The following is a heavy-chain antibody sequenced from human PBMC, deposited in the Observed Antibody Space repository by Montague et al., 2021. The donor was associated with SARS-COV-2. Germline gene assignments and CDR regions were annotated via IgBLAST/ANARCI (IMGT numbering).Heavy chain of an antibody. CDR1: GGSFSGNY. J-gene: IGHJ6*02. D-gene: IGHD4-11*01. CDR2: INHYGST. Sequence: SETLSLTCAVYGGSFSGNYWSWIRQPPGEGLEWIGEINHYGSTNYNPSLKSRVTMSVDTSKNQFSLKLSSVTAADTAVYYCARGLPVTTLFYYFGMDVWGQGTTVTVSS. V-gene: IGHV4-34*01. CDR3: ARGLPVTTLFYYFGMDV.